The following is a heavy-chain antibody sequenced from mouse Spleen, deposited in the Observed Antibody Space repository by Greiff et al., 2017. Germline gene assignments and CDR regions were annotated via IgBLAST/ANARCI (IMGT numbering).Heavy chain of an antibody. CDR1: GYTFTDYY. D-gene: IGHD1-1*02. CDR2: IYPGSGNT. Sequence: VQLKESGAELVRPGASVKLSCKASGYTFTDYYINWVKQRPGQGLEWIARIYPGSGNTYYNEKFKGKATLTAEKSSSTAYMQLSSLTSEDSAVYFCARYYPPLYWYFDVWGAGTTVTVSS. V-gene: IGHV1-76*01. CDR3: ARYYPPLYWYFDV. J-gene: IGHJ1*01.